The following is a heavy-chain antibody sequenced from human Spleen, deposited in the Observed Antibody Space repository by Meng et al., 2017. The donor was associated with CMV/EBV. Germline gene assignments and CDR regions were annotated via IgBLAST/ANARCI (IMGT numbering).Heavy chain of an antibody. V-gene: IGHV4-34*01. J-gene: IGHJ3*02. CDR2: INHSGST. CDR3: AREMGGSYRRDAFDI. Sequence: SETLSLTCAVYGGSFSGYYWSWTRQPPGKGLEWIGEINHSGSTNYNPSLKSRVTISVDTSKNQFSLKLSSVTAADTAVYYCAREMGGSYRRDAFDIWGQGTMVTVSS. CDR1: GGSFSGYY. D-gene: IGHD1-26*01.